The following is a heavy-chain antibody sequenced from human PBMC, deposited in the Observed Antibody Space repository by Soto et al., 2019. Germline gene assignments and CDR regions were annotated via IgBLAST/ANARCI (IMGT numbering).Heavy chain of an antibody. CDR2: ISGSGGST. Sequence: PGGSLRLSCAASGFTFSSYAMSWVRQAPGKGLEWVSAISGSGGSTYYADSVKGRFTISRDNSKNTLYLQMNSLRAEDTAVYYCATRYDFWSGYPTHYYYGMDVWGQGTTVTVSS. V-gene: IGHV3-23*01. CDR3: ATRYDFWSGYPTHYYYGMDV. J-gene: IGHJ6*02. D-gene: IGHD3-3*01. CDR1: GFTFSSYA.